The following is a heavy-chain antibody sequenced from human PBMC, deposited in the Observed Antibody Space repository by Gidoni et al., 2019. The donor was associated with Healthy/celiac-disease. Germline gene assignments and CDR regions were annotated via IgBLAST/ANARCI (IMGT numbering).Heavy chain of an antibody. CDR2: ISGSGGST. CDR3: AKDLIAAPQVVGYYMDV. CDR1: GFTFSSYA. D-gene: IGHD6-6*01. V-gene: IGHV3-23*01. Sequence: EVQLLESGGGLVQPGGSLRLSCAASGFTFSSYAMSWVRQAPGKGLEWVSAISGSGGSTYYADSVKGRFTISRDNSKNTLYLQMNSLRAEDTAVYYCAKDLIAAPQVVGYYMDVWGKGTTVTVSS. J-gene: IGHJ6*03.